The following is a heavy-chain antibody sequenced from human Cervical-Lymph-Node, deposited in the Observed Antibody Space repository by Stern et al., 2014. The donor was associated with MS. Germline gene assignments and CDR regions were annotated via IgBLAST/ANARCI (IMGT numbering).Heavy chain of an antibody. D-gene: IGHD2-15*01. CDR3: AKDVNLRGTYYFDY. CDR1: GFTFDDYA. Sequence: EVQLVESGGGLVQPGRSLRLSCAASGFTFDDYAMHWVRQAPGKGLEWVSGISWNSGNIGYADSVKGRFTISRDNAKNSLYLQMNSLRAEDTALYYCAKDVNLRGTYYFDYWGQGTLVTGSS. J-gene: IGHJ4*02. V-gene: IGHV3-9*01. CDR2: ISWNSGNI.